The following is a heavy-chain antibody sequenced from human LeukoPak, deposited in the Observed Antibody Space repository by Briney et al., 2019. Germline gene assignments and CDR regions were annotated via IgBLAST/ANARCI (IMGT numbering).Heavy chain of an antibody. CDR2: IYGGGST. J-gene: IGHJ6*03. Sequence: GGSLRLSCTVSGFTGSGNYMIWVLQAPGKGLEWVSVIYGGGSTYYADSVKGRVTISRDNSKNTLYLQMNSLKPEDTAHYYCARPYSRTYRGYYYTDVWGKATTATVSS. D-gene: IGHD1-26*01. V-gene: IGHV3-66*02. CDR3: ARPYSRTYRGYYYTDV. CDR1: GFTGSGNY.